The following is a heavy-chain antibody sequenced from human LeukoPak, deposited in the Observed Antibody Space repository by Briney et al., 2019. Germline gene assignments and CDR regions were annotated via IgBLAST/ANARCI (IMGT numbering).Heavy chain of an antibody. J-gene: IGHJ4*02. Sequence: ASVKVFCKASGGTCSSYAISWVRQAPGQGLEWMGVIIPMFSTANYAQKFQGRVTITADESTSTAYMELSSLRSEDMAVYYCTREDPHYGSGSYSDWGQGTLVTVSS. CDR1: GGTCSSYA. D-gene: IGHD3-10*01. CDR2: IIPMFSTA. CDR3: TREDPHYGSGSYSD. V-gene: IGHV1-69*01.